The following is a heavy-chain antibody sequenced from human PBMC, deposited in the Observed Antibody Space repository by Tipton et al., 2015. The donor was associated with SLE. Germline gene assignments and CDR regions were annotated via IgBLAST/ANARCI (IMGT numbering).Heavy chain of an antibody. CDR3: ARLYSDDSGLYKFDL. CDR2: IYTSGST. V-gene: IGHV4-4*08. CDR1: DGSISSYY. Sequence: LRLSCTVSDGSISSYYWSWIRQPPGKGLEWIGFIYTSGSTNYNPSLRSRVTMFVDKSKSHFSLELNSVAAADTAIYYCARLYSDDSGLYKFDLWGQGTLVTVSS. D-gene: IGHD3-22*01. J-gene: IGHJ4*02.